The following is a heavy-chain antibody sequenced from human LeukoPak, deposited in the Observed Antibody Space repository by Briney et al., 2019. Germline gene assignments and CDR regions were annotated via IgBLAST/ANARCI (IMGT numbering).Heavy chain of an antibody. D-gene: IGHD6-19*01. CDR3: ARGPGIAVAALFDY. J-gene: IGHJ4*02. V-gene: IGHV1-69*13. CDR2: IIPIFGTA. Sequence: PSVKVSCKASPGTFSSYAIIWVRQAAGHRLEWMGGIIPIFGTANYAQKFQGRVTITADESTSTAYMELSSLRSEDTAVYYCARGPGIAVAALFDYWGQGTLVTVSS. CDR1: PGTFSSYA.